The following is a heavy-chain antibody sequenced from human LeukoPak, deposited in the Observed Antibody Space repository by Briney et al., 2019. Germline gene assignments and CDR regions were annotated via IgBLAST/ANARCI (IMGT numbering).Heavy chain of an antibody. V-gene: IGHV3-48*03. CDR1: GFTFSSYE. Sequence: PGGSLRLSCAASGFTFSSYEMNWVRQAPGKGLEWVSYISSSGSTIYYADSVKGRFTISRDNAKNSLYLQMNSLRAEDTALYYCARSFYYYYYMDVWGKGTTVTVSS. CDR3: ARSFYYYYYMDV. CDR2: ISSSGSTI. J-gene: IGHJ6*03.